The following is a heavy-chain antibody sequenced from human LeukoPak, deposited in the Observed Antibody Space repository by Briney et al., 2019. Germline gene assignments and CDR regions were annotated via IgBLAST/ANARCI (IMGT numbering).Heavy chain of an antibody. CDR1: GSTFTSDG. Sequence: ASVKLSCNASGSTFTSDGTSWVRQAPGQGLGWVGLISAYNGYTNYAQKLQGRVTMTTDTSTSTAYMELRGLRSDDTAVYYCARESGYSGYDSNWFDPWGQGTLVTVSS. D-gene: IGHD5-12*01. V-gene: IGHV1-18*01. J-gene: IGHJ5*02. CDR3: ARESGYSGYDSNWFDP. CDR2: ISAYNGYT.